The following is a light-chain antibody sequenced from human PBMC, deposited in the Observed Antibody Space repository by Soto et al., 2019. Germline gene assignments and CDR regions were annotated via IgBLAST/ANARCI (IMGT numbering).Light chain of an antibody. CDR2: GSS. V-gene: IGKV3-20*01. CDR3: QQYGSSPPYT. CDR1: QSVSNNY. Sequence: EVILTQSPGTLSLSPGDRATLSCRASQSVSNNYLAWYQEKPGQAPRLLIFGSSDRATGIPDRFSGSGSGTDCTLTISRLEPEDFAVYYCQQYGSSPPYTFGQGTKLEIK. J-gene: IGKJ2*01.